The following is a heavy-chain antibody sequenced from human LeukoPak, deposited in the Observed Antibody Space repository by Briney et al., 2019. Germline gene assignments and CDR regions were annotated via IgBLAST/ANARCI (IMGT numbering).Heavy chain of an antibody. CDR3: ARERSEVVVVPAAVDY. D-gene: IGHD2-2*01. CDR1: GGSISSGSYY. J-gene: IGHJ4*02. CDR2: IYTSGST. Sequence: NPSQTPSLTCTVSGGSISSGSYYWSWIRQPAGKGLEWIGRIYTSGSTNYNPSLKSRVTISVDTSKNQFSLKLSSVTAADTAVYYCARERSEVVVVPAAVDYWGQGTLVTVSS. V-gene: IGHV4-61*02.